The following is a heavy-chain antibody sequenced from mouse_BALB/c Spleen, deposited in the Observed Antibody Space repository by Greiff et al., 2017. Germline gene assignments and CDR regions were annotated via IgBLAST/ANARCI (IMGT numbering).Heavy chain of an antibody. V-gene: IGHV1-82*01. J-gene: IGHJ3*01. CDR2: IYPGDGDT. CDR3: ARSIGSSYTWFAY. Sequence: QVQLQQSGPELVKPGASVKISCKASGYAFSSSWMNWVKQRPGQGLEWIGRIYPGDGDTNYNGKFKGKATLTADKSSSTAYMQLSSLTSVDSAVYFCARSIGSSYTWFAYWGQGTLVTVSA. D-gene: IGHD1-1*01. CDR1: GYAFSSSW.